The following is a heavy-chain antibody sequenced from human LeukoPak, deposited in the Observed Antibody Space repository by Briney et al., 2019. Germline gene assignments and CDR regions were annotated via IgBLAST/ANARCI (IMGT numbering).Heavy chain of an antibody. CDR3: ARGSSSTYGMDV. CDR2: ISSSSSYI. V-gene: IGHV3-21*01. CDR1: GSTFSSYS. J-gene: IGHJ6*02. Sequence: PGGSLRLSCAASGSTFSSYSMNWVRQAPGKGLEWVSSISSSSSYIYYADSVKGRFTISRDNAKNSLYLQMNSLRAEDTAVYYCARGSSSTYGMDVWGQGTTVTVSS. D-gene: IGHD2-2*01.